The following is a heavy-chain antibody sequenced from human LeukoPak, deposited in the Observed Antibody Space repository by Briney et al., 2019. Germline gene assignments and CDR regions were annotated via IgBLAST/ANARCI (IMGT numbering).Heavy chain of an antibody. Sequence: EASVKVSCKASGGTFSSYAISWVRQAPGQGLEWMGGIIPIFGTANYAQKFQGRVTITTDESTSTAYMELSSLRSEDTAVYYCAREGGDSSSWSIYWGQGTLVTVSS. CDR2: IIPIFGTA. D-gene: IGHD6-13*01. CDR3: AREGGDSSSWSIY. J-gene: IGHJ4*02. CDR1: GGTFSSYA. V-gene: IGHV1-69*05.